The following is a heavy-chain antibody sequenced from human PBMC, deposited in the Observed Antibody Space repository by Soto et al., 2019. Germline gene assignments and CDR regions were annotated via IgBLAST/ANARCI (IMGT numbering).Heavy chain of an antibody. J-gene: IGHJ3*02. CDR2: IYSGGST. CDR3: ARLRSRPSGFDI. CDR1: GFTVSSNY. D-gene: IGHD3-10*01. V-gene: IGHV3-66*04. Sequence: PGGSLRLSCAASGFTVSSNYMSWVRQAPGKGLEWVSVIYSGGSTYYADSVKGRFTISRDNSKNTLYLQMNSLRAEDTAVYYCARLRSRPSGFDIWGQGTLVTVSS.